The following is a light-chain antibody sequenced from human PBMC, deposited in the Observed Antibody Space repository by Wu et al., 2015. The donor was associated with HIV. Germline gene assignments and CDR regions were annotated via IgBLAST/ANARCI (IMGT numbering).Light chain of an antibody. CDR1: QNISSY. CDR3: QQTYSTSRT. Sequence: DIQMTQSPSSLSASVGDRVTITCRASQNISSYLNWYHQKPGKAPKLLIYGASTLQSGVPSRFSGRGSGTDFTLTISSLQPEDFATYHCQQTYSTSRTFGQGTKLEIK. V-gene: IGKV1-39*01. CDR2: GAS. J-gene: IGKJ2*02.